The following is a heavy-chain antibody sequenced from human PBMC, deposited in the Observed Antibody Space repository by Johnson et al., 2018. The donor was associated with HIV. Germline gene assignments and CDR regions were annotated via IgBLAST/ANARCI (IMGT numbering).Heavy chain of an antibody. J-gene: IGHJ3*02. V-gene: IGHV3-33*01. D-gene: IGHD3-22*01. Sequence: QVQLVESGGGVIQPGRSLRLSCAASGFTFRNYGMHWVRQAPGKGLEWVAVMWYDGSNKYYADSVKGRFTISRDNSKNTLYLQMNSLRAEDTAVYYCARAPYYYDSSTGAFDIWGQG. CDR3: ARAPYYYDSSTGAFDI. CDR2: MWYDGSNK. CDR1: GFTFRNYG.